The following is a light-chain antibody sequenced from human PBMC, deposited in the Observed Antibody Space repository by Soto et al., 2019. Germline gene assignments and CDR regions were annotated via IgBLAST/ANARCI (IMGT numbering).Light chain of an antibody. Sequence: DIQLTQSPSSLSASVGDRVTITCRERQDISNYLAWYQQKPGKVPKLLIYAASTLQSGVPSRFSGSGSGTDFTLTISSLQPEAVATYYCQKYNSAPWTFGQGTKVEIK. CDR3: QKYNSAPWT. CDR1: QDISNY. V-gene: IGKV1-27*01. J-gene: IGKJ1*01. CDR2: AAS.